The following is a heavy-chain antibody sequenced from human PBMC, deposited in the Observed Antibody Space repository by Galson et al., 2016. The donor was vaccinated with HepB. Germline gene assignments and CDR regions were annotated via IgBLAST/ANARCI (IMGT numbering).Heavy chain of an antibody. D-gene: IGHD3-22*01. V-gene: IGHV3-23*01. Sequence: SLRLSCAASRFNFGGYAMSWVRQAPGKGLEWVSGISGTGGTTYYADSVKGRFTISRDNSKNTLYLQINSLRAEDTAVYYCAEDLDRNIPMVIDYWGQGTLVTVSS. CDR3: AEDLDRNIPMVIDY. CDR1: RFNFGGYA. CDR2: ISGTGGTT. J-gene: IGHJ4*02.